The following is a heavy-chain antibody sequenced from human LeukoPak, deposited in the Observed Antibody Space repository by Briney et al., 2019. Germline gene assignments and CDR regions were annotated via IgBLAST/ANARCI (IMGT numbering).Heavy chain of an antibody. Sequence: SETLSLTCAVYGGSFSGYYWSWIRQPPGKGLEWIGEINHSGSTNYNPSLKSRVTISVDTPKNQFSLKLSSVTAADTAVYYCARGRTRTPIAAAGDNWFDPWGQGTLVTVSS. CDR3: ARGRTRTPIAAAGDNWFDP. CDR1: GGSFSGYY. CDR2: INHSGST. J-gene: IGHJ5*02. D-gene: IGHD6-13*01. V-gene: IGHV4-34*01.